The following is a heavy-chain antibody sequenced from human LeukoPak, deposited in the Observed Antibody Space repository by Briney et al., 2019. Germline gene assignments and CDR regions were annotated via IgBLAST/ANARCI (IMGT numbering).Heavy chain of an antibody. D-gene: IGHD6-13*01. J-gene: IGHJ4*02. V-gene: IGHV4-30-4*01. Sequence: SETLSLTCTVSGGSISSGDYYWSWIRQPPGKGLEWIGYIYYSGSTYYNPSLKSRVTISVDTSKNQFSLKLSSVTAADTAVYYCASLSIAAAVTYDYWGQGTLVTVSS. CDR2: IYYSGST. CDR1: GGSISSGDYY. CDR3: ASLSIAAAVTYDY.